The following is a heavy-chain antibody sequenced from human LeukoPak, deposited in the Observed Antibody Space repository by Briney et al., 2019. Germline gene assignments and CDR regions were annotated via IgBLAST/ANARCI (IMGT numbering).Heavy chain of an antibody. CDR2: IIPILGIA. CDR3: ATATKRGYSYGLFDY. V-gene: IGHV1-69*04. D-gene: IGHD5-18*01. Sequence: SVKVSCKASGGTLSSYAISWVRQAPGQGLEWMGMIIPILGIANYAQKFQGRVTITADKSTSTAYMELSSLRSEDTAVYYCATATKRGYSYGLFDYWGQGTLVTVSS. CDR1: GGTLSSYA. J-gene: IGHJ4*02.